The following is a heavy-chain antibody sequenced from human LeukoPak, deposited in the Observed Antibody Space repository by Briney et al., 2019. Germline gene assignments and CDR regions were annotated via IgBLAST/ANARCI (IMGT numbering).Heavy chain of an antibody. J-gene: IGHJ4*02. Sequence: RPGGSLRLSCAASGFTFSSYYMHWVRQAPGKGLVWVSRINTDGTRPDYADSVKGRFTISRDNAKNTLYLQMNSLRAEDTAVYYCAISYYYDSSVPTHYDYWGQGTLVTVSS. V-gene: IGHV3-74*01. CDR1: GFTFSSYY. CDR3: AISYYYDSSVPTHYDY. CDR2: INTDGTRP. D-gene: IGHD3-22*01.